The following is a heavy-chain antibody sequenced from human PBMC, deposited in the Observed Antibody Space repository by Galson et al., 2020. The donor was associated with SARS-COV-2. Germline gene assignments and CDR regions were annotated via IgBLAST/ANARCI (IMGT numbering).Heavy chain of an antibody. CDR1: GGTFSSYA. J-gene: IGHJ6*02. CDR2: IIPIFGTA. Sequence: SVKVSCKASGGTFSSYAISWVRQAPGQGLEWMGGIIPIFGTANYAQKFQGRVTITADKSTSTAYMELSSLRSEDTAVYYCARELTDYCSGGSCYHYYGMDVWGQGTTVTVSS. V-gene: IGHV1-69*06. D-gene: IGHD2-15*01. CDR3: ARELTDYCSGGSCYHYYGMDV.